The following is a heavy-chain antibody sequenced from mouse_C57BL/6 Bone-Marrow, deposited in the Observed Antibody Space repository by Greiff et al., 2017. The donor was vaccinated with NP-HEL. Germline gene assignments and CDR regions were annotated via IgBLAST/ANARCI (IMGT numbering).Heavy chain of an antibody. J-gene: IGHJ3*01. CDR1: GYTFTSYW. D-gene: IGHD2-4*01. V-gene: IGHV1-50*01. Sequence: QVQLQQPGAELVKPGASVKLSCKASGYTFTSYWMQWVKQRPGQGLEWIGEIDPSDSYTNYNQKFKGKATLTVETSSSTAYMQRSSLTSEDSAVYYCARFRTDDYGGFAYWGQGTLVTVSA. CDR3: ARFRTDDYGGFAY. CDR2: IDPSDSYT.